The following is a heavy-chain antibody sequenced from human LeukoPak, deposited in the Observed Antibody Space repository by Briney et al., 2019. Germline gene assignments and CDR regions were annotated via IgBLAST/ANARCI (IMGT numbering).Heavy chain of an antibody. CDR2: IYPGDSDT. V-gene: IGHV5-51*01. Sequence: GESLKISCKGSGYSFTSYWIGWVRQMPGKGLGWMGIIYPGDSDTRYSPSFQGQVTVSADKSISTAYLQWSSLKASDSAMYYCARRSGWYSFDYWGQGTLVTVSS. CDR1: GYSFTSYW. J-gene: IGHJ4*02. CDR3: ARRSGWYSFDY. D-gene: IGHD6-19*01.